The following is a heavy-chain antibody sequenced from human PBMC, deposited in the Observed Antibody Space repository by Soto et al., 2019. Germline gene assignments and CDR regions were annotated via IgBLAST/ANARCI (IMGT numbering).Heavy chain of an antibody. V-gene: IGHV3-15*01. J-gene: IGHJ4*02. CDR1: GFTFSSYC. CDR3: TTSTYRYCSGGGCYGGFDY. D-gene: IGHD2-15*01. Sequence: GGSLRLSCAASGFTFSSYCMHWVRQAPGKGLEWVGRIKSKTDGGTADYAAPVKGRFTISRDDSKNTLYLQMNSLKTEDTAVYYCTTSTYRYCSGGGCYGGFDYWGEGTLVTVSS. CDR2: IKSKTDGGTA.